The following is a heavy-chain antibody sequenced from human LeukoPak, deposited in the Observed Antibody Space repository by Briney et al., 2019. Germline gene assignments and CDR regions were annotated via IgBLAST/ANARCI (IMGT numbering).Heavy chain of an antibody. Sequence: ASVKVSCKASGYIFTGYYMHWVRQAPGQGLEWMGWINPNSGDTNYAQKLQGRVTMTTDTSTSTAYMELRSLRSDDTAVYYCAREAIAVAGTNWFDPWGQGTLVTVSS. D-gene: IGHD6-19*01. CDR1: GYIFTGYY. CDR2: INPNSGDT. V-gene: IGHV1-2*02. J-gene: IGHJ5*02. CDR3: AREAIAVAGTNWFDP.